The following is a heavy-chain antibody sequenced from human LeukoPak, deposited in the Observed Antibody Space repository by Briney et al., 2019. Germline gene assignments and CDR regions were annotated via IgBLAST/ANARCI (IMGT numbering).Heavy chain of an antibody. CDR1: GGSISSYY. J-gene: IGHJ5*02. Sequence: SETLSLTCTVSGGSISSYYWSWIRQPPGKGLEWIGYIYYSGSTNYNPSLKSRVTISVDTSKNQFSLKLSSVTAADTAVYYCARQGIAVAGPNWFDPWGQGTLVTVSS. D-gene: IGHD6-19*01. CDR3: ARQGIAVAGPNWFDP. V-gene: IGHV4-59*08. CDR2: IYYSGST.